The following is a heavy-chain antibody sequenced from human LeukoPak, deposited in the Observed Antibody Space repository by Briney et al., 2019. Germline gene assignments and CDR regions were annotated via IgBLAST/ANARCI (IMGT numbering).Heavy chain of an antibody. D-gene: IGHD2-2*01. J-gene: IGHJ4*02. CDR2: MNPNSGNT. CDR3: ARGLEYGGPSY. Sequence: GASVRVSFRASGYTFTRYDINWVRQAPGQGLEWMGWMNPNSGNTGYAQKFQGGVTMTRNTSISTAYMELSSLRSEDTAVYYCARGLEYGGPSYWGQGTLVTVSS. V-gene: IGHV1-8*01. CDR1: GYTFTRYD.